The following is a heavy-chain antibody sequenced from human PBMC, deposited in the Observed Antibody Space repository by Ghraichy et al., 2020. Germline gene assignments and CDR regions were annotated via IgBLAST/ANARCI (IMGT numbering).Heavy chain of an antibody. J-gene: IGHJ4*02. CDR3: ARGRQLQDYYDSSGYHSGY. CDR1: GYTFTSYD. D-gene: IGHD3-22*01. Sequence: ASVKVSCKASGYTFTSYDINWVRQATGQGLEWMGWMNPNSGNTGYAQKFQGRVTMTRNTSISTAYMELSSLRSEDTAVYYCARGRQLQDYYDSSGYHSGYWGQGTLVTVSS. V-gene: IGHV1-8*01. CDR2: MNPNSGNT.